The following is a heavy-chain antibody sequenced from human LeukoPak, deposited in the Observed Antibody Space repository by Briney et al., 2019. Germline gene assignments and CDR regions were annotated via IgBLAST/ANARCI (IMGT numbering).Heavy chain of an antibody. V-gene: IGHV4-59*01. J-gene: IGHJ5*02. CDR3: ARVYGSGWYGNWFDP. CDR2: IYYSGST. CDR1: GGSISSYY. Sequence: PETLSLTCTVSGGSISSYYWSWIRQPPGKGLEWIGYIYYSGSTNYNPSLKSRVTISVDTSKNQFSLKLSSVTAADTAVYYCARVYGSGWYGNWFDPWGQGTLVTVSS. D-gene: IGHD6-19*01.